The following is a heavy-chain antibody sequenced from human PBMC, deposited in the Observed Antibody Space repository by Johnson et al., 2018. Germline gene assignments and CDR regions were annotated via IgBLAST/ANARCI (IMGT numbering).Heavy chain of an antibody. V-gene: IGHV4-31*01. D-gene: IGHD1-1*01. CDR1: GGSISSGGYY. CDR3: GSAAWNGEDDGMDV. CDR2: IYYSGST. J-gene: IGHJ6*02. Sequence: QVQLQESGPGLVKPSQTLSLTCTVSGGSISSGGYYWSWIRQHPGKGLEWIGYIYYSGSTYYNPSLKSHVTISGDTSKNQFSLKLSSVTAADTAVYYFGSAAWNGEDDGMDVWGQGTSVTVSS.